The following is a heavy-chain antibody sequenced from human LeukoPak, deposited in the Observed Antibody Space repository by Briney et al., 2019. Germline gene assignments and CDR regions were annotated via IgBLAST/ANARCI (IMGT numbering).Heavy chain of an antibody. CDR3: ARDYDSSGYYDY. CDR2: IWYDGSNK. J-gene: IGHJ4*02. Sequence: GGSLRLSCAASGFTFSSYGMHWVRQAPGKGLEWVAVIWYDGSNKYYADSVKGRFTISRDNSKNTLYLQMNSLRAEDTAVYYCARDYDSSGYYDYWDQGTLVTVSS. CDR1: GFTFSSYG. V-gene: IGHV3-33*01. D-gene: IGHD3-22*01.